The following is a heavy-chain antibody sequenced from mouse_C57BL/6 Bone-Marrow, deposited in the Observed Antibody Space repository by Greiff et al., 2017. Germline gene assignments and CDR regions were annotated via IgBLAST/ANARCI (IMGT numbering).Heavy chain of an antibody. Sequence: QVQLQQSGAELARPGASVKMSCKASGYTFTSYTMPWVKQRPGQGLEWIGYINPSSGYTKYNQKFKDKDTLTADKSSSTAYMQRSSLTSEDSAVYYCARGGRFAYWGQGTLVTVSA. CDR3: ARGGRFAY. CDR1: GYTFTSYT. CDR2: INPSSGYT. V-gene: IGHV1-4*01. J-gene: IGHJ3*01.